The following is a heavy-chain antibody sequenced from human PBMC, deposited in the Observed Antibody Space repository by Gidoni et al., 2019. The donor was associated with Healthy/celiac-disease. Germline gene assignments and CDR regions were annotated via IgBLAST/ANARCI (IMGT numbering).Heavy chain of an antibody. CDR2: ISYDGSNK. D-gene: IGHD3-22*01. Sequence: QVQLVESGGGVVQPGRSLRLSCAASGFPFSSYGMHWVRQAPGKGLEWVAVISYDGSNKYYADSVKGRFTISRDNSKNTLYLQMNSLRAEDTAVYYCAVTMIVVTYYYGMYVWGQGTTVTVSS. CDR3: AVTMIVVTYYYGMYV. J-gene: IGHJ6*02. CDR1: GFPFSSYG. V-gene: IGHV3-30*03.